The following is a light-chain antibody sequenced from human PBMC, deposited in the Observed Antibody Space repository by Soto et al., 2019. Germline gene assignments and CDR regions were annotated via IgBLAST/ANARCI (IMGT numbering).Light chain of an antibody. CDR3: QQHTTYWT. V-gene: IGKV1-5*01. Sequence: DIQLTQSPSTLSASLGDRVTITCRASQSVSRWLAWYQQKPGKAPKLLIYDASSLESGVPSRFSGSGSGTEFTITISSLQSDDFATYYCQQHTTYWTFGQGTKVEIK. CDR1: QSVSRW. J-gene: IGKJ1*01. CDR2: DAS.